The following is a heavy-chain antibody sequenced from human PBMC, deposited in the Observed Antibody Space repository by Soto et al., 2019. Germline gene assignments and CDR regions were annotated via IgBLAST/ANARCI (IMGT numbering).Heavy chain of an antibody. CDR2: MNPNSGNT. CDR1: GYTFTSYD. V-gene: IGHV1-8*01. Sequence: QVQLVQSGAEVKKPGASVKVSCKASGYTFTSYDINWVRQATGQGLEWVGWMNPNSGNTGYAQKFQGRVTMTRNTSISTAYMELSSQRSEDTAVYYCARGAYYSSSPGSSFDPWGQGTLVTVSS. CDR3: ARGAYYSSSPGSSFDP. D-gene: IGHD6-13*01. J-gene: IGHJ5*02.